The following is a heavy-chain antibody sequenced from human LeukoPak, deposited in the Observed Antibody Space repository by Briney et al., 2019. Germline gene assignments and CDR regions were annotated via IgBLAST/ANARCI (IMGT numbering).Heavy chain of an antibody. J-gene: IGHJ6*03. CDR3: ARDDKLGYCSSTSCHYYYYYMDV. CDR2: INSDGSST. Sequence: GGSLRLSCAASGFTFSSYWMHWVRQAPGKGLVWVSRINSDGSSTTYADSVKGRFTISRDNAKNSLYLQMNSLRAEDTAVYYCARDDKLGYCSSTSCHYYYYYMDVWGKGTTVTISS. V-gene: IGHV3-74*01. D-gene: IGHD2-2*01. CDR1: GFTFSSYW.